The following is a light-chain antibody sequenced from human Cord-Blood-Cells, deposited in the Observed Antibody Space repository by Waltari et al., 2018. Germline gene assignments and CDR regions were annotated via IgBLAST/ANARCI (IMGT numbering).Light chain of an antibody. J-gene: IGKJ5*01. V-gene: IGKV3-11*01. CDR3: QQRSNWAIT. CDR2: DAS. CDR1: QSVSSY. Sequence: EIVLTQSPATLSLSPGERATLSCRASQSVSSYLAWYQQKPGQAPRLLIYDASNRATGIPARFSGSGSGTDFPHTISSLEPEDFAVYYCQQRSNWAITFGQGTRLEIK.